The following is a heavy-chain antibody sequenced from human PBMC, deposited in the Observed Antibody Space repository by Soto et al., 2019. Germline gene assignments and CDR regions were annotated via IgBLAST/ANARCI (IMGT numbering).Heavy chain of an antibody. D-gene: IGHD5-18*01. CDR3: ATSRGYSYEN. V-gene: IGHV3-7*05. CDR1: GLTFNNYW. CDR2: IRPDGNEQ. J-gene: IGHJ4*02. Sequence: VQLVESGGDLVQPGGSLRLSCAASGLTFNNYWMSWVRQAPGKGLEWVANIRPDGNEQHYVDSVKGRFIFSRDNAKSSLSLPMNNMRVEDTAVYYCATSRGYSYENWGQGTLVTVSS.